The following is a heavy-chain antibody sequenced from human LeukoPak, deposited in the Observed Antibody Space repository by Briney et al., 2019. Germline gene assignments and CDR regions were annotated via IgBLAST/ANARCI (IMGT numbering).Heavy chain of an antibody. Sequence: GGSLRLSCAASGFTFSNAWVSWVRQAPGKGLEWVGRIKSKTDGGTTDYAAPVKGRFTISRDDSKNTLYLQMNSLKTEDTAVYYCTTFLTSGIVVVPAALEGVDYWGQGTLVTVSS. V-gene: IGHV3-15*01. D-gene: IGHD2-2*01. CDR1: GFTFSNAW. J-gene: IGHJ4*02. CDR3: TTFLTSGIVVVPAALEGVDY. CDR2: IKSKTDGGTT.